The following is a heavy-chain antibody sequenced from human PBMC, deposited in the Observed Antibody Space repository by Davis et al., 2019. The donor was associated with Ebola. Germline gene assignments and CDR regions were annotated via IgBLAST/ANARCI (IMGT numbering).Heavy chain of an antibody. Sequence: SETLSLTCAVYGGSFSGYYWSWIRQPPGKGLEWIGEINHSGSTNYNPSLKSRVTISVDTSKNQFSLKLSSVTAADTAVYYCARGVYDFWSGYPGYWGQGTLVTVSS. CDR2: INHSGST. J-gene: IGHJ4*02. D-gene: IGHD3-3*01. V-gene: IGHV4-34*01. CDR1: GGSFSGYY. CDR3: ARGVYDFWSGYPGY.